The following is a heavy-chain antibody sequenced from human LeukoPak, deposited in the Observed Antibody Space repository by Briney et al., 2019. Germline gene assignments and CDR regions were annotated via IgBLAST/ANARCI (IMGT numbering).Heavy chain of an antibody. Sequence: GGSLRLSCAASGFTFSSYAMSWVRQAPGKGLEWVSAISGSGGSTYYADSVKGRFTISRDNSKNTLYLQMNSLRAEDTAVYYCAKDREWIQLWSPGFYFDYWGQGILVTVSS. J-gene: IGHJ4*02. D-gene: IGHD5-18*01. CDR3: AKDREWIQLWSPGFYFDY. V-gene: IGHV3-23*01. CDR2: ISGSGGST. CDR1: GFTFSSYA.